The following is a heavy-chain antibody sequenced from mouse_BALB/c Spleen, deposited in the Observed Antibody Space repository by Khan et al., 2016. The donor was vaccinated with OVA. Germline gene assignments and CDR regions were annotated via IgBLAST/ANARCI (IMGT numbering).Heavy chain of an antibody. D-gene: IGHD2-3*01. V-gene: IGHV14-1*02. Sequence: EVQLQQSGAELVRPGALVNLSCKASGFDIKDYYMHWVKQRPEQGLEWIGWIDPENDNTFCDPKFQDKASITSDTSSNTAYLQLSSLTSEDTAVYYCARAGYSPWFAYWGQGTLVTVSA. CDR2: IDPENDNT. J-gene: IGHJ3*01. CDR3: ARAGYSPWFAY. CDR1: GFDIKDYY.